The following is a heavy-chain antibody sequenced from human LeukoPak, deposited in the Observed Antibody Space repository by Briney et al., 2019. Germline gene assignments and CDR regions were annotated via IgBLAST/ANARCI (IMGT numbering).Heavy chain of an antibody. CDR3: ASGKIITGTDDY. CDR1: GGTFSSYA. V-gene: IGHV1-69*04. D-gene: IGHD1-20*01. J-gene: IGHJ4*02. Sequence: ASVKVSCKASGGTFSSYAISWLRQAPGQGLEWMGRIIPILGIASYAQKFQGRVTITADKSTSTAYMELSSLRSEDTAVYYCASGKIITGTDDYWGQGTLVTVSS. CDR2: IIPILGIA.